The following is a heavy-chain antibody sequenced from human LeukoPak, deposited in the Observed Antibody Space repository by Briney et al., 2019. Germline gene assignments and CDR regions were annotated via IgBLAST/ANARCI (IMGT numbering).Heavy chain of an antibody. J-gene: IGHJ4*02. CDR3: ARDGGLYSVVRGADYNYFDY. CDR1: GFTFSSYG. D-gene: IGHD3-10*01. CDR2: IRYDGSNQ. Sequence: GGSLRLSCAASGFTFSSYGIHWVRQAPGKGLEWVAFIRYDGSNQYYADSVKGRFTIPRDNSKSTLYLQMNSLRAEDTAVYYCARDGGLYSVVRGADYNYFDYWGQGTLVTVSS. V-gene: IGHV3-30*02.